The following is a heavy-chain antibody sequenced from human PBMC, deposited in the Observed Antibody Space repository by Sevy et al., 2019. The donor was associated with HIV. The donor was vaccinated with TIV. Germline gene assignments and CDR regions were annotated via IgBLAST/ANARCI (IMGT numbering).Heavy chain of an antibody. V-gene: IGHV3-7*03. CDR2: INEDGSKI. Sequence: GGSLRLSCAGSGFSLSNYWMSWVRQAPGKGLEWVANINEDGSKIYYVDSVKGRFTISRDSTKSSLHLQMNSLRAEDTAVYYCVRKIGGDDGLWGQGTLVTVSS. CDR1: GFSLSNYW. D-gene: IGHD4-17*01. CDR3: VRKIGGDDGL. J-gene: IGHJ4*02.